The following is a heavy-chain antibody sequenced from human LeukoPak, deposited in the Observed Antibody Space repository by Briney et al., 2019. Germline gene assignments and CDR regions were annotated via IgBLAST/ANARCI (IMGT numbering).Heavy chain of an antibody. CDR1: GFTLSSYW. CDR2: INSDGSTI. D-gene: IGHD6-19*01. CDR3: ARAGWYRFDY. Sequence: GGSLRLSCTVSGFTLSSYWMHWVRQVPGKGLAWVSRINSDGSTINYVDSAKGRFTISRDNARNTLYLQMNSLRGEDTAVYYCARAGWYRFDYWGQGTLVTVSS. J-gene: IGHJ4*02. V-gene: IGHV3-74*01.